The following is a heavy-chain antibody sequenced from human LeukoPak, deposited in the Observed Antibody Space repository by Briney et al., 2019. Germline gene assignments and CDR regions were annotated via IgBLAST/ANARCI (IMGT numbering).Heavy chain of an antibody. V-gene: IGHV3-23*01. J-gene: IGHJ4*02. CDR2: ISGSGDHT. D-gene: IGHD6-13*01. CDR1: GFTFSNYA. CDR3: AKVPQQLHY. Sequence: PGGSLRLSCAATGFTFSNYALSWVRQAPGKGLEWFSAISGSGDHTYYADSVKGRFTISRDNSKNTLYLQMDSLRAEDTAIYYCAKVPQQLHYWGQGTLVTVSS.